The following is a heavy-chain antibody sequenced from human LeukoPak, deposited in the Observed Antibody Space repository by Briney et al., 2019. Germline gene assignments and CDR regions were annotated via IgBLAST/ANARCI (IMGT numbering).Heavy chain of an antibody. CDR3: ARLEYCGGDCYSVNIDY. Sequence: GESLRISCKGSGYSFTNYWIGWVRQMPGKGLEWMGIIYPDDSNTKYSPSFQGLVTISADKSISTAYLQWSSLKASDTAMYYCARLEYCGGDCYSVNIDYWGQGTLVTVSS. CDR2: IYPDDSNT. D-gene: IGHD2-21*01. J-gene: IGHJ4*02. V-gene: IGHV5-51*01. CDR1: GYSFTNYW.